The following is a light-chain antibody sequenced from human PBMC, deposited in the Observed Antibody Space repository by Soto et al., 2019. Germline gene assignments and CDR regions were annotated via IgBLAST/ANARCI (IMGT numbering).Light chain of an antibody. Sequence: EIVLTQSPATLSLSPGERATLSCRASQSVSSYLAWYQQKPGQAHRLLIYDASNSATGIPARFSGSGSGTDFTLTISSLEPEDFAVYLCQQRSNLPPLFGGGTKVEIK. CDR3: QQRSNLPPL. J-gene: IGKJ4*01. CDR2: DAS. CDR1: QSVSSY. V-gene: IGKV3-11*01.